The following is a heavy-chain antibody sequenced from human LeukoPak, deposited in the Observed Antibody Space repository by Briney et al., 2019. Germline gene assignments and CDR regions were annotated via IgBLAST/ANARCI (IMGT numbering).Heavy chain of an antibody. CDR1: GFTFSSYS. Sequence: GGSLRLSCAASGFTFSSYSMNWVRQAPGKGLEWISSISSSSSYIYYADSVKGRFTISRDNAKNSLYLQMNSLRAEDTAVYYCARREQWLVLVDYWGQGTLVTVSS. CDR3: ARREQWLVLVDY. V-gene: IGHV3-21*01. J-gene: IGHJ4*02. D-gene: IGHD6-19*01. CDR2: ISSSSSYI.